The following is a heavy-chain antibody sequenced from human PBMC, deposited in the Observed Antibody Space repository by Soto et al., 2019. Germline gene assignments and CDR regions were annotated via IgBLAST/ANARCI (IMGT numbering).Heavy chain of an antibody. CDR2: ISGSGSST. D-gene: IGHD3-22*01. CDR1: GFTFNKHA. V-gene: IGHV3-23*01. J-gene: IGHJ4*01. CDR3: ARTPGVITVINAFDH. Sequence: PGGSLRLSCVASGFTFNKHALAWVRQAPGKGLEWVSAISGSGSSTYDSDSVKGRFTISRDNSNNTLYLQMNSLRAEDTAIYYCARTPGVITVINAFDHWGHGTPVTVSS.